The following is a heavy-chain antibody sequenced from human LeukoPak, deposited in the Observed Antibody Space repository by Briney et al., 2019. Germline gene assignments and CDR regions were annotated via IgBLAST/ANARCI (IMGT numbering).Heavy chain of an antibody. CDR1: GFTFSSYG. D-gene: IGHD3-16*02. CDR2: ISYDGSNK. V-gene: IGHV3-30*18. J-gene: IGHJ4*01. Sequence: GGSLRLSCAASGFTFSSYGMHWVRQAPGKGLGWVAVISYDGSNKYYADSVKGRFTISRDNSKNTLYLQMNSLRAEDTAVYYCAKDSHVWGSYRSRDFDYWGRGTLVTVSS. CDR3: AKDSHVWGSYRSRDFDY.